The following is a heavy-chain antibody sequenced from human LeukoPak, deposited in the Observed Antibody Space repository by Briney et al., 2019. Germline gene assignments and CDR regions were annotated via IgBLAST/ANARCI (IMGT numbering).Heavy chain of an antibody. V-gene: IGHV3-23*01. Sequence: GGSLRLSCAASGFTFSSYAMSWVRQAPGKGLEWVSAISGSGGNTYYADSVKGRFTISRDNSKNTLYLQMNSLRAEDTALYYCASSIAVTGTVYWGQGTLVAVSS. CDR3: ASSIAVTGTVY. CDR2: ISGSGGNT. J-gene: IGHJ4*02. D-gene: IGHD6-19*01. CDR1: GFTFSSYA.